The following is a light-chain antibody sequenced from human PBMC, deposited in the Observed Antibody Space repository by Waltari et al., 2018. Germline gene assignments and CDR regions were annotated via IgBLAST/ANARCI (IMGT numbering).Light chain of an antibody. Sequence: QPALTQPASVSGSPGQSITIPCTGTSSDVGGYNYVSWYQQPPGKAPKLMIYDVSNRPSGVSNRFSGSKSGNTASLTISGLQAEDEADYYCSSYTSSSTQVFGTGTKVTVL. J-gene: IGLJ1*01. CDR3: SSYTSSSTQV. CDR1: SSDVGGYNY. CDR2: DVS. V-gene: IGLV2-14*03.